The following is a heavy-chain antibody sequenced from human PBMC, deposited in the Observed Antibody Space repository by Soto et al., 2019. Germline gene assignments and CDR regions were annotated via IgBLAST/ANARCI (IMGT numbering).Heavy chain of an antibody. D-gene: IGHD3-22*01. J-gene: IGHJ4*02. CDR2: VSYDGDNE. CDR3: ARVSAHYYYDSSGLRGGFDY. Sequence: GGSLRLSCVASGFTFNNYAMHWVRQAPGKGLEWVAIVSYDGDNEYYADSVRGRFFISRDNSRNTLYLQTSSLRHEDTAVYYCARVSAHYYYDSSGLRGGFDYWGQGTLVTV. CDR1: GFTFNNYA. V-gene: IGHV3-30*03.